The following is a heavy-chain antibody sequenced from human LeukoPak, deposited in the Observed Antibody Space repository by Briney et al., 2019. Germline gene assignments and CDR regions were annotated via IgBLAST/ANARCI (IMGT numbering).Heavy chain of an antibody. J-gene: IGHJ4*02. Sequence: PSETLSLTCTVSGGPISSYYWSWIRQPAGKGLEWIGRIYTSGGINYNPSLKSRVTMSGDTSKKQFSLKLTSVTAADTAVYHCARTPNWGSGGFTNFDYWGQGTLVTVSS. CDR1: GGPISSYY. D-gene: IGHD7-27*01. V-gene: IGHV4-4*07. CDR2: IYTSGGI. CDR3: ARTPNWGSGGFTNFDY.